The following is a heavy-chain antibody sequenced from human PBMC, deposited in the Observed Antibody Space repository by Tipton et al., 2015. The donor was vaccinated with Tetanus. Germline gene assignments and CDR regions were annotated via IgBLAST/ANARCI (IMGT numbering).Heavy chain of an antibody. Sequence: TLSLTCTVSGGSISSGGYYWSWIRQHPGKGLEWIGYIYYSGSTYYNPSLKSRVTISVDTSKNQFSLKLSSVTAADTAVYYCATSLFRIWFGELSVPNYYGMDVWGQGTTVTVSS. CDR2: IYYSGST. J-gene: IGHJ6*02. CDR1: GGSISSGGYY. CDR3: ATSLFRIWFGELSVPNYYGMDV. D-gene: IGHD3-10*01. V-gene: IGHV4-31*03.